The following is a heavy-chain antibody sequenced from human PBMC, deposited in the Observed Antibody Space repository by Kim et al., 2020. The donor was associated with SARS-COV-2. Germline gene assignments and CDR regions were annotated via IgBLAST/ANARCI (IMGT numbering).Heavy chain of an antibody. V-gene: IGHV3-15*01. J-gene: IGHJ6*02. CDR1: GFTFSNAW. Sequence: GGSLRLSCAASGFTFSNAWMSWVRQAPGKGLEWVGRIKSKTDGGTTDYAAPGKARFTITRDDSKNTLYLQMNSLKTADRAVYYCTTDNGYYIITGYFYYCYVMDVWGQGTTLTVSS. D-gene: IGHD3-9*01. CDR3: TTDNGYYIITGYFYYCYVMDV. CDR2: IKSKTDGGTT.